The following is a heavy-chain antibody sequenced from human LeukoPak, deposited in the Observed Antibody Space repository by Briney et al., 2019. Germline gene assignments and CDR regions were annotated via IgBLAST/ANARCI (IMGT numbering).Heavy chain of an antibody. CDR2: IYSGGST. J-gene: IGHJ4*02. CDR3: AKVGSYGGNYKGPLDY. Sequence: GGSLRLSCAASGFTVSSNYMSWVRQAPGKGLEWVSVIYSGGSTYYADSVKGRFTISRDNSKNTLYLQMNSLRAEDTAEYYCAKVGSYGGNYKGPLDYWGQGTLVTVSS. D-gene: IGHD4-23*01. CDR1: GFTVSSNY. V-gene: IGHV3-66*01.